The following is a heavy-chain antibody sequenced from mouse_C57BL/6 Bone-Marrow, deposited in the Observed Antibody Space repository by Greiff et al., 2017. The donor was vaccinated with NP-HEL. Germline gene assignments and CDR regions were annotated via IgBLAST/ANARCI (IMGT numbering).Heavy chain of an antibody. J-gene: IGHJ2*01. V-gene: IGHV1-64*01. D-gene: IGHD2-2*01. CDR2: IHPNSGST. CDR3: LYGYDGYYFDY. Sequence: VQLQQPGAELVKPGASVKLSCKASGYTFTSYWMHWVKQRPGQGLEWIGMIHPNSGSTNYNEKFKSKATLTVDKSSSTAYMQLSSLTSGDSAVYYCLYGYDGYYFDYWGQGTTLTVSS. CDR1: GYTFTSYW.